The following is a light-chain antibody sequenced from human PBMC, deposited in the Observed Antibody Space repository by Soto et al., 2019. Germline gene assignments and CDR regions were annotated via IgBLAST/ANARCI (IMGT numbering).Light chain of an antibody. CDR2: VAS. CDR1: QSVSSN. J-gene: IGKJ4*01. V-gene: IGKV3-15*01. CDR3: QQYNVWPLT. Sequence: EIVMTQSPATLSVSPGERATLSCRASQSVSSNLAWYQQKPGQTPKLLIYVASTTATGIPARFSGSGSGTKLTLTNSSLQSEDIAVYYCQQYNVWPLTFGGGTKVEFK.